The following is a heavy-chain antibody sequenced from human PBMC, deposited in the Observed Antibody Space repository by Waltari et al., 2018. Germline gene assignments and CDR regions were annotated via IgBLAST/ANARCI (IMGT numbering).Heavy chain of an antibody. CDR1: GFSISPSRYS. J-gene: IGHJ2*01. D-gene: IGHD1-7*01. Sequence: QLQLQESGPGLVNPSETLSLTCTVSGFSISPSRYSWGWIRQPPGKGLDWIGSLHYGGSSYFNPSLKSRVTISVDTSKNQFSLKLTSVTAADTAVYYCATLPIPLELWYFDLWGRGTLVTVSS. CDR2: LHYGGSS. V-gene: IGHV4-39*01. CDR3: ATLPIPLELWYFDL.